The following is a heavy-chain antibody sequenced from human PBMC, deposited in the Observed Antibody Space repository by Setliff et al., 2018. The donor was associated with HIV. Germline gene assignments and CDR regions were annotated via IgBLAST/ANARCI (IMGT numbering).Heavy chain of an antibody. CDR1: GGSISSGDYY. CDR3: ARENGWLFGWFDP. D-gene: IGHD3-9*01. J-gene: IGHJ5*02. CDR2: IYNSGST. Sequence: SETLSLTCTVSGGSISSGDYYGTWIRQPPGRGLEWIGYIYNSGSTYYEPSLRGRVTISIDRSKNQFSLKLNSVTAADTAISYCARENGWLFGWFDPCGHATPVTVSS. V-gene: IGHV4-30-4*08.